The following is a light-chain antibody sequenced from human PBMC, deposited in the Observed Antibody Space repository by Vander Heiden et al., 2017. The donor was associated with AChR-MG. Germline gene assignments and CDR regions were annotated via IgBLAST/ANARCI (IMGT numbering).Light chain of an antibody. CDR2: DNS. J-gene: IGLJ3*02. CDR1: SSNIGAGYD. Sequence: QSILTQPPSVSGAPGQRVSISCTASSSNIGAGYDVQWYQQLPGTAPKLLIYDNSNRPSGVPDRLSGSKSGTSASLAITGLQAEDEADYYCQYYDSSLSGWVFGGGTKLTGL. V-gene: IGLV1-40*01. CDR3: QYYDSSLSGWV.